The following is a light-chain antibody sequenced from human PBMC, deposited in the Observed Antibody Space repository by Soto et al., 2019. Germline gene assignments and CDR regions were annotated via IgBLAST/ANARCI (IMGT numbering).Light chain of an antibody. CDR3: QQYKSYRT. Sequence: DIQMTQSPSTLSASMGDRVTITCRASQSISSWLAWYQQKPGKAPMLLIYDASILQSGVPSRFSGSGSETEFILTISSLQPDDFATYYCQQYKSYRTFXQGTKVDIK. V-gene: IGKV1-5*01. J-gene: IGKJ1*01. CDR2: DAS. CDR1: QSISSW.